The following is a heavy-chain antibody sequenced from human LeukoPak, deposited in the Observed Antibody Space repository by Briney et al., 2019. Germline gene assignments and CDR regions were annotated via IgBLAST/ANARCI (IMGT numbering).Heavy chain of an antibody. Sequence: SETLSLTCAVYGGSFSGYYWSWIRQPPGKGLEWIGEINHSGSTNYNPSLKSRVTISVDTSKNQFSLKLSSVTAADTAVYYCARGRCSGGSCYFFDHWGQGTLVTVSS. J-gene: IGHJ4*02. V-gene: IGHV4-34*01. CDR3: ARGRCSGGSCYFFDH. D-gene: IGHD2-15*01. CDR1: GGSFSGYY. CDR2: INHSGST.